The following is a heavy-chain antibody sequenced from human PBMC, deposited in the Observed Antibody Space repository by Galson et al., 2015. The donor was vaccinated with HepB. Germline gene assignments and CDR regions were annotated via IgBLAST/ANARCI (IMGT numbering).Heavy chain of an antibody. Sequence: SLRLSCAASGFTFSSYGMTWVRQAPGKGLEWVSSISGSGGSSYYADSVNGRFTISRDNSNNTLYLQLNSLTVEDTADYYCAKGTYGDYRGLDYWGQGTLVTVAS. J-gene: IGHJ4*02. V-gene: IGHV3-23*01. D-gene: IGHD4-17*01. CDR3: AKGTYGDYRGLDY. CDR2: ISGSGGSS. CDR1: GFTFSSYG.